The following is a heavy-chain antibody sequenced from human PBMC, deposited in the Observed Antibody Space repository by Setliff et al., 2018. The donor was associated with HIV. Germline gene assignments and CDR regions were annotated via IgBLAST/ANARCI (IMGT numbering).Heavy chain of an antibody. D-gene: IGHD3-22*01. CDR3: ATRAYDSSGYLRSRVSGAAFDI. V-gene: IGHV1-24*01. CDR2: SDPEYDKT. Sequence: GASVKVSCKVSGYTLSELSVHWVRQAPGKGLEWMGGSDPEYDKTFYAQKFQGRVTMSEDTSTDTAYMELTSLRSEDTAVYYCATRAYDSSGYLRSRVSGAAFDIWGQGTMVTVSS. J-gene: IGHJ3*02. CDR1: GYTLSELS.